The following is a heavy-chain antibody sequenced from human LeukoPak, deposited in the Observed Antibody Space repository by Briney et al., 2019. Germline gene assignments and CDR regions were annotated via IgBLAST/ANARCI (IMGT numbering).Heavy chain of an antibody. D-gene: IGHD2-2*01. CDR2: IYHSGST. Sequence: SETLSLTCAVSGGSISSGGYSWSWIRQPPGKGLEWIGYIYHSGSTYSNPSLKSRVTISVDRSKNQFSLKLSSVTAADTAVYYCARAVGGVVPAAMFDYWGQGTLVTVSS. J-gene: IGHJ4*02. V-gene: IGHV4-30-2*01. CDR3: ARAVGGVVPAAMFDY. CDR1: GGSISSGGYS.